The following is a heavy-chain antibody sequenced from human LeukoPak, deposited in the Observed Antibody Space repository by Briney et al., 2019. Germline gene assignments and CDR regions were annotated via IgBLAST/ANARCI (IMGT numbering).Heavy chain of an antibody. Sequence: PGGSLRLSCAASGFTFSSYAMSWVCQAPGKGLEWVSAISGSGDSTYYADSVKGRFTISRDNSKNTLYLQMNSLRAEDTAVYYCARDQSGSSSWYLPHDYWGQGALVTVSS. V-gene: IGHV3-23*01. CDR1: GFTFSSYA. CDR3: ARDQSGSSSWYLPHDY. D-gene: IGHD6-13*01. J-gene: IGHJ4*02. CDR2: ISGSGDST.